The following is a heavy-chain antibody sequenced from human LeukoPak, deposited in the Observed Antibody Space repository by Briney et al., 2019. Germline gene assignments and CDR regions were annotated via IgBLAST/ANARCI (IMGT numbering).Heavy chain of an antibody. CDR1: GYTFTGYY. D-gene: IGHD2-2*02. V-gene: IGHV1-2*06. Sequence: ASVKVSCKASGYTFTGYYMHWVRQAPGQGLEWMGRINPNSGGTNYAQKFQGRVTMTRGTSISTAYMELSRLRSDDTAVYYCARTSDYTEAHAFDIWGQGTMVTVSS. J-gene: IGHJ3*02. CDR2: INPNSGGT. CDR3: ARTSDYTEAHAFDI.